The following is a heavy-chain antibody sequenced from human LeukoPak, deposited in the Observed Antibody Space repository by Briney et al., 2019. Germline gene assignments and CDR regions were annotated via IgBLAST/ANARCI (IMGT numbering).Heavy chain of an antibody. Sequence: PSGTLSLTCAVACGSIATDNWWGWVRQPPGKGLEWIGEIYHSGSINYNPSLKSRITMSVDKSKNQFSVKLSSVTAARTAVYYCARVYASRWFDPWGQGTLVTVSS. V-gene: IGHV4-4*02. CDR2: IYHSGSI. J-gene: IGHJ5*02. CDR3: ARVYASRWFDP. CDR1: CGSIATDNW. D-gene: IGHD2/OR15-2a*01.